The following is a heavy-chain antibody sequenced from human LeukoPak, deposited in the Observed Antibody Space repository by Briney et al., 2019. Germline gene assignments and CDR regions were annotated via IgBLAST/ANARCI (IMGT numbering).Heavy chain of an antibody. J-gene: IGHJ4*02. V-gene: IGHV1-69*08. Sequence: GASVKVSCKASGGTLSDYTISWVRQAPGQGFEWMGRIIPILDTPHYAQKLQGRVTITADKSTTTAYMELSSLTSEDTAVYYCARDPYSSSWPDYWGQGTLVTVSS. CDR2: IIPILDTP. CDR1: GGTLSDYT. D-gene: IGHD6-13*01. CDR3: ARDPYSSSWPDY.